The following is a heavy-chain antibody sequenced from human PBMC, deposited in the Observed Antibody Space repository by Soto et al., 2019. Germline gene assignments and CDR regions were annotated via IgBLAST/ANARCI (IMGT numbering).Heavy chain of an antibody. CDR3: AAYTTSRHAAFDI. Sequence: EVQVVESGGGLVQPGGSLRLSCAASGFRFSTYWMSWVRQAPGKGLEWLANIKQDANEMYYVDSVKGRFTISGDSAKNSLFLIMDSLGVEDTAVYYCAAYTTSRHAAFDIWGQGTMVIVSS. V-gene: IGHV3-7*01. CDR1: GFRFSTYW. D-gene: IGHD1-1*01. J-gene: IGHJ3*02. CDR2: IKQDANEM.